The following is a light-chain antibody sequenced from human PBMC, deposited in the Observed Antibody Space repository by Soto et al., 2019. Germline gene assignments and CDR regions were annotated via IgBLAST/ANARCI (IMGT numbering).Light chain of an antibody. V-gene: IGLV1-40*01. CDR3: QSYDSSLSVHVV. CDR2: GNS. Sequence: QYVLTQPPSVSGAPGQRVTISCTGSSSNIGAGYDVHWYQQLPGTAPKLLIYGNSNRPSGVPDRFSGSKSGTSASLAITGLQAEDEADYYCQSYDSSLSVHVVFGGGTKVTVL. J-gene: IGLJ2*01. CDR1: SSNIGAGYD.